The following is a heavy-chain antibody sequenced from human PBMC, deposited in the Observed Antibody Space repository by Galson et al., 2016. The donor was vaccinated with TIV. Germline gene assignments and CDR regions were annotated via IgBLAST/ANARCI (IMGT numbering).Heavy chain of an antibody. V-gene: IGHV1-24*01. Sequence: SVKVSCKVSGDSLSVLSMHWVRQAPGKGLGWMAGFDPEQHKKIYAQKLEGRVTLTDDTSTDTAFLELSSLSFEDTAVYYCASVAWFPGLSLDNWGQGTLVTVSS. D-gene: IGHD2/OR15-2a*01. CDR2: FDPEQHKK. CDR3: ASVAWFPGLSLDN. J-gene: IGHJ4*02. CDR1: GDSLSVLS.